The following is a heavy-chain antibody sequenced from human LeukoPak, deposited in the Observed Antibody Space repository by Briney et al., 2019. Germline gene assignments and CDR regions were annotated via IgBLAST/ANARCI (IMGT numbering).Heavy chain of an antibody. CDR2: INYTGRT. J-gene: IGHJ3*01. Sequence: PSETLSLTCAVYGGSFTDYHWSWIRRSPGGRLEWIGEINYTGRTHYKPSLKSRATISIDMSKNQVSLKMTSMAAADTAIYYCARERRVEVAARTTVAFDVWGQGTMVTVSS. CDR1: GGSFTDYH. V-gene: IGHV4-34*01. CDR3: ARERRVEVAARTTVAFDV. D-gene: IGHD6-19*01.